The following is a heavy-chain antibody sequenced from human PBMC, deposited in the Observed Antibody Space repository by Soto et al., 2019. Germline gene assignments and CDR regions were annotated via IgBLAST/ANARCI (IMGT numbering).Heavy chain of an antibody. J-gene: IGHJ4*02. V-gene: IGHV1-2*02. Sequence: SLVKVSCKASGYTFTDYYMHWVRQAPGQGLEWMGWINPKTGGTNYVQKFQGRVTMTRDTSITTAYMELSRLRSDDTAVYYCARDVVGSDYFDSWGQGTLVTVSS. CDR1: GYTFTDYY. CDR3: ARDVVGSDYFDS. D-gene: IGHD1-26*01. CDR2: INPKTGGT.